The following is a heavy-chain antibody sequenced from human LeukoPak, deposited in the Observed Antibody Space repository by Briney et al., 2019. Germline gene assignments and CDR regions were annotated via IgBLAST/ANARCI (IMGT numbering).Heavy chain of an antibody. CDR2: TYYRSKWYN. Sequence: SQTLSLTCAISGDSVSSNSSAWNWIRQSPSSGLEWLGRTYYRSKWYNDYAVSVKSRITINPDTSKNQFSLQLNSVTPEDTAVYYCARDLIAVAQAYFDYWGQGTLVTVSS. J-gene: IGHJ4*02. D-gene: IGHD6-19*01. CDR3: ARDLIAVAQAYFDY. V-gene: IGHV6-1*01. CDR1: GDSVSSNSSA.